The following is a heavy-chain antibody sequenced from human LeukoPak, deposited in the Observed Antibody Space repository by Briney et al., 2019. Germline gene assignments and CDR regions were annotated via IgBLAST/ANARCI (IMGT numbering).Heavy chain of an antibody. Sequence: PSQTLSLTCTVSGYSISSGYYWGWIRQPPGKGLEWIGSIYHSGSTYYNPSLKGRVTISVDTSKNQFSLKLSSVTAEDTAVYYCARDLTAFGSGSYLDWGQGTLVTVSS. CDR3: ARDLTAFGSGSYLD. D-gene: IGHD1-26*01. CDR1: GYSISSGYY. CDR2: IYHSGST. V-gene: IGHV4-38-2*02. J-gene: IGHJ4*02.